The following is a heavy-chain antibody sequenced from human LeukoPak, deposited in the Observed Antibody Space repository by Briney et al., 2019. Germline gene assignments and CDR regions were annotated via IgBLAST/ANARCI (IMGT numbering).Heavy chain of an antibody. CDR2: INHSGST. CDR3: ARGGGAAYDILTGQYTWTYYFDY. J-gene: IGHJ4*02. CDR1: GGSFSGYY. D-gene: IGHD3-9*01. V-gene: IGHV4-34*01. Sequence: SETLSLTCAVYGGSFSGYYWSWIRQPPGKGLEWIGEINHSGSTNYNPSLKSRVTISVDTSKNQFSLKLSSVTAADTAVYYCARGGGAAYDILTGQYTWTYYFDYWGQGTLVTVSS.